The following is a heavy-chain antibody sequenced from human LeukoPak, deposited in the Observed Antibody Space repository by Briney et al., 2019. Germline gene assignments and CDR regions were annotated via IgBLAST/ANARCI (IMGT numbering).Heavy chain of an antibody. J-gene: IGHJ6*04. CDR2: ISSSSSYI. CDR1: GFAFSSYS. CDR3: AELGITMIGGV. V-gene: IGHV3-21*01. Sequence: GGSLRLSCAASGFAFSSYSMNWVRQAPGQGLEWVSSISSSSSYIYYADSVKGRFTISRDNAKNSLYLQMNSLRAEDTAVYYCAELGITMIGGVWGKGTTVTISS. D-gene: IGHD3-10*02.